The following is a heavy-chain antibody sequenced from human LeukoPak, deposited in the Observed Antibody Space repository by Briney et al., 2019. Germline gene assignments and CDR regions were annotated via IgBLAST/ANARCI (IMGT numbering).Heavy chain of an antibody. V-gene: IGHV3-21*01. CDR1: GFTFSSYS. CDR3: ARVIFDYSCGMDV. D-gene: IGHD3-3*02. J-gene: IGHJ6*02. Sequence: PGGSLRLSCAASGFTFSSYSMNWVRQAPGKGLEWVSSISSSSSYIFYADSVKGRFTISRDNAENSLYLQMNSLRGEDTAVYYCARVIFDYSCGMDVWGQGTTVTVS. CDR2: ISSSSSYI.